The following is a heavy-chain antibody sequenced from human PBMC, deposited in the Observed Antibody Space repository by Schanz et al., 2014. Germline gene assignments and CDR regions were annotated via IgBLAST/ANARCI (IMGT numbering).Heavy chain of an antibody. CDR2: ISGTTTYT. CDR3: AKLSSSGRLAGYFDY. J-gene: IGHJ4*02. D-gene: IGHD6-19*01. Sequence: QEQLVESGGGLVKPGGSLRLSCAASGFTFSDYYMSWIRQAPGKGLEWVSYISGTTTYTNYAGSVKGRFSISRDYSKNTLYLQMSSLRAEDTAIYYCAKLSSSGRLAGYFDYWGQGALVTVSS. V-gene: IGHV3-11*05. CDR1: GFTFSDYY.